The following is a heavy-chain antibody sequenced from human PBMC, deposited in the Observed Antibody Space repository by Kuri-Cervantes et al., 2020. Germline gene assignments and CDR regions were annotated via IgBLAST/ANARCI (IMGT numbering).Heavy chain of an antibody. Sequence: GSLRLSCTVSGGSISSSSYYWGWIRQPPGKGLEWIGSIYYSGSTYYNPSLKSRVTMSVDTSKNQFSLQLSSVTAADTAVYYCARVALGGVFFEYWGQGTLVTVSS. D-gene: IGHD2-8*02. CDR2: IYYSGST. V-gene: IGHV4-39*07. CDR1: GGSISSSSYY. CDR3: ARVALGGVFFEY. J-gene: IGHJ4*02.